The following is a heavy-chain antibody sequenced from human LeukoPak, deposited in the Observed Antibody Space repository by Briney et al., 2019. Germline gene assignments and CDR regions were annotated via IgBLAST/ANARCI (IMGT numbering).Heavy chain of an antibody. V-gene: IGHV4-39*07. CDR3: ATGIAAAGTGTDY. CDR1: GGSISSNNHY. D-gene: IGHD6-13*01. Sequence: SETLSLTCTVSGGSISSNNHYWGWIRQPPGKGLEWIASIYYSGSTNYNPSLKSRVTISVDTSKNQFSLKLSSVTAADTAVYYRATGIAAAGTGTDYWGQGTLVTVSS. J-gene: IGHJ4*02. CDR2: IYYSGST.